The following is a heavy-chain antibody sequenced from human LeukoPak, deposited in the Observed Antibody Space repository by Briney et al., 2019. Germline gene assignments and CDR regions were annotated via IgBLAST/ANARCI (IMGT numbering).Heavy chain of an antibody. CDR3: ARRQGSYFDTSGYYYG. J-gene: IGHJ4*02. CDR2: ISSTTTYI. D-gene: IGHD3-22*01. Sequence: GGSLRLSCAASGFTFNHYAMNWVRQAPGKGLEWVASISSTTTYIYYADSVKGRFTISRDNAKNSVHLQMNSLRAEDTAVYYCARRQGSYFDTSGYYYGWGQGTLVTVSS. CDR1: GFTFNHYA. V-gene: IGHV3-21*01.